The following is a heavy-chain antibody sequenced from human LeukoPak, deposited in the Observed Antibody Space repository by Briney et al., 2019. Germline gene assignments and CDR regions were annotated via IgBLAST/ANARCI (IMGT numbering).Heavy chain of an antibody. Sequence: ASVKVSCKASGYTFTGYYMHWVRQAPGQGLEWMGWISPNSGGTNYAQKFQGRVTMTRDTSISTAYMELSRLRSDDTAVYYCAREGAQGSSGPDYWGQGTLVTVSS. J-gene: IGHJ4*02. CDR2: ISPNSGGT. V-gene: IGHV1-2*02. D-gene: IGHD6-19*01. CDR1: GYTFTGYY. CDR3: AREGAQGSSGPDY.